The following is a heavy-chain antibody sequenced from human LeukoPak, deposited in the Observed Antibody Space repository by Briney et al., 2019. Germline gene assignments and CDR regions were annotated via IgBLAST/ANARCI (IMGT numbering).Heavy chain of an antibody. CDR1: GFTFSSYA. Sequence: GGSLRLSCAASGFTFSSYAMSWVRQAPGKGLEWVSAISGSGGSTYYADSVKGRFTISRDNSKNTLYLQMNSLRAEDTAVYYCEIYYDSSGRHAFEIWGQGTMVTVSS. V-gene: IGHV3-23*01. D-gene: IGHD3-22*01. CDR3: EIYYDSSGRHAFEI. CDR2: ISGSGGST. J-gene: IGHJ3*02.